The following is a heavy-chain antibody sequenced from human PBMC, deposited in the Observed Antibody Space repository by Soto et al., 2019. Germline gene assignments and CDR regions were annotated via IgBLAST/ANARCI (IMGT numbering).Heavy chain of an antibody. J-gene: IGHJ6*04. D-gene: IGHD4-17*01. V-gene: IGHV1-69*13. CDR2: IIPIFGTA. CDR3: ARVPVFDYGDNYYYYTVTDV. CDR1: GGTFSSYA. Sequence: SVKVSCKASGGTFSSYAISWVRQAPGQGLEWMGGIIPIFGTANYAQKFQGRVTITADGSTSTAYMELSSLRSEDTAVYYCARVPVFDYGDNYYYYTVTDVRGKGTTVTVSS.